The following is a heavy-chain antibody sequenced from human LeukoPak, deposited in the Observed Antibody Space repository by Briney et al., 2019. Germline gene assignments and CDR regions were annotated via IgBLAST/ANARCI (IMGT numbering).Heavy chain of an antibody. CDR1: GGSISSYY. D-gene: IGHD3-16*01. CDR3: ARGGGGGRSPASC. Sequence: PSETLSLTCTVSGGSISSYYWSWIRQPPGKGLEWIGYIYYSGSTNYNPSLKSRVTISVDTSKNQFSLKLSSVTAADTAVYYCARGGGGGRSPASCWGQGTLVTVSS. CDR2: IYYSGST. J-gene: IGHJ4*02. V-gene: IGHV4-59*01.